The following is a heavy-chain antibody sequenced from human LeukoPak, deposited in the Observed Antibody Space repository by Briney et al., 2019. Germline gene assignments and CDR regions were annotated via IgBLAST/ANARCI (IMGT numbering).Heavy chain of an antibody. CDR2: ISYDGSNK. CDR1: GFTFSSYG. J-gene: IGHJ4*02. V-gene: IGHV3-30*18. CDR3: AKAGFTDY. D-gene: IGHD1-1*01. Sequence: GGSLRLSCAASGFTFSSYGMHWVRQAPGKGLEWVAVISYDGSNKYYADSVKGRFTISRDNSKNTLYLQMNSLRAEDTAVYYCAKAGFTDYWGQGTLVTVSS.